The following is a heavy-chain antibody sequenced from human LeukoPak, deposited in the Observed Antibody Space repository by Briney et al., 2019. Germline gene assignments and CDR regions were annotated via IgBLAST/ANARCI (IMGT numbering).Heavy chain of an antibody. D-gene: IGHD1-26*01. CDR1: GGTFSSYA. V-gene: IGHV1-46*01. J-gene: IGHJ4*02. Sequence: ASVKVSCKASGGTFSSYAISWVRQAPGQGLEWMGIINPSGGSTSYAQKFQGRVTMTRDMSTSTVYMELSSLRSEDTAVYYCARTGVGASWSFDYWGQGTLVTVSS. CDR3: ARTGVGASWSFDY. CDR2: INPSGGST.